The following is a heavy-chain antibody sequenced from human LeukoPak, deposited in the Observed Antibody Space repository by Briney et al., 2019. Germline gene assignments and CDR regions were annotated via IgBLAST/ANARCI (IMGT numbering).Heavy chain of an antibody. V-gene: IGHV3-23*01. J-gene: IGHJ4*02. CDR3: AKAPVTTCRGAFCYPFDY. CDR1: GFTLSSYA. CDR2: ISDTGNT. Sequence: GGSLRLSCAASGFTLSSYAMSWVRQAPGKGLEWVSAISDTGNTYRADSVKGRFTISRDSSKNTLFLQMNRLRPEDAAVYYCAKAPVTTCRGAFCYPFDYWGLGTLVTVSS. D-gene: IGHD2-15*01.